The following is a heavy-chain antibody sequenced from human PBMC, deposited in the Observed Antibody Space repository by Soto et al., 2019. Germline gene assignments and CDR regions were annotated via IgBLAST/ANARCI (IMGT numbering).Heavy chain of an antibody. CDR2: IWYDGSNK. CDR3: ARPYSSGWYYFDY. J-gene: IGHJ4*02. CDR1: GFTFSSYG. D-gene: IGHD6-19*01. V-gene: IGHV3-33*01. Sequence: QVQLVESGGGVVQPGRSLRLSCEASGFTFSSYGMHWVRQAPGKGLEWVAVIWYDGSNKYYADSVKGRFTISRDNSKNTLYLQMNSLRAEDTAVYYCARPYSSGWYYFDYWGQGTLVTVSS.